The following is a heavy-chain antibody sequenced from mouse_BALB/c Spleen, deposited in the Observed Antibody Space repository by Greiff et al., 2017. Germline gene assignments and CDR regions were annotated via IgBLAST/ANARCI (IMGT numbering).Heavy chain of an antibody. D-gene: IGHD2-4*01. CDR3: ARHMITTGSWFAY. Sequence: EVQVVESGGGLVQPGGSLKLSCAASGFTFSSYTMSWVRQTPEKRLEWVAYISNGGGSTYYPDTVKGRFTISIDNAKNTLYLQMSSLKSEDTAMYYCARHMITTGSWFAYWGQGTLVTVSA. CDR2: ISNGGGST. CDR1: GFTFSSYT. V-gene: IGHV5-12-2*01. J-gene: IGHJ3*01.